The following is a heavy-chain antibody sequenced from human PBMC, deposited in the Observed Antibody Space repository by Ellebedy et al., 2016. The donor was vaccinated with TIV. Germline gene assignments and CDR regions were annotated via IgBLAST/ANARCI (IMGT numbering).Heavy chain of an antibody. CDR1: GFTFRSYW. CDR2: VSPDGSTT. D-gene: IGHD4-17*01. Sequence: GGSLRLXCAASGFTFRSYWMYWVRQAPGKGLVWVSRVSPDGSTTNSADSVKGRSTISRDNAKNTLYLQMTSLRAEDTAVYYCARGYGDYDRIPIDYWGQGTLVTVSS. V-gene: IGHV3-74*01. J-gene: IGHJ4*02. CDR3: ARGYGDYDRIPIDY.